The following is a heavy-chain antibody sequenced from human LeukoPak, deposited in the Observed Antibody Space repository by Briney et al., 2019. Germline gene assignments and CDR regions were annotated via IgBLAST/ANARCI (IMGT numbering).Heavy chain of an antibody. J-gene: IGHJ3*02. CDR3: ATLERLGYDAFDI. CDR1: GFTFSSYG. V-gene: IGHV3-30*02. CDR2: IRYDGSNK. Sequence: PGGSLRPSCAASGFTFSSYGMHWVRQAPGKGLEWVAFIRYDGSNKYYADSVKGRFTISRDNSKNTLYLQMNSLRAEDTAVYYCATLERLGYDAFDIWGQGTMVTVSS. D-gene: IGHD5-24*01.